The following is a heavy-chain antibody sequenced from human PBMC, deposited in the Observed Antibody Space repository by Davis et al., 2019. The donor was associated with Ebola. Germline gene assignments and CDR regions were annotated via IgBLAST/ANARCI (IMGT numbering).Heavy chain of an antibody. D-gene: IGHD1-26*01. Sequence: GESLKISCSASGFIFSTYVMSWVRQAPGKGLEWVSTLGTSADTYYEDSVKGRFTISRDNSKNTLYLQMNGLRVEDTAIYYCAKDTSNIWFDIWGQGTNVTVSS. CDR2: LGTSADT. V-gene: IGHV3-23*01. J-gene: IGHJ3*02. CDR3: AKDTSNIWFDI. CDR1: GFIFSTYV.